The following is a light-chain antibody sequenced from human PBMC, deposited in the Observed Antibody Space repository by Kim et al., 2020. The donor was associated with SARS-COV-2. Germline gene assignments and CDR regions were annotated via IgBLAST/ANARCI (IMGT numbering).Light chain of an antibody. CDR2: TAS. Sequence: DIQMTQSPSSLSASVGDRVTITCRASQDISRYLNWYQQKPGKAPKLLIYTASSLQSGVPSRFTGSGSETDFTLTISSLQPEEFATYYCQQTYSASRTFGEGTKGDIK. CDR3: QQTYSASRT. V-gene: IGKV1-39*01. CDR1: QDISRY. J-gene: IGKJ1*01.